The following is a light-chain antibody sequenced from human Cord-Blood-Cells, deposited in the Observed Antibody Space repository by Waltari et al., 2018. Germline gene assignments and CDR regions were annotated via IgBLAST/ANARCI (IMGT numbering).Light chain of an antibody. V-gene: IGKV3-11*01. CDR1: QSVSSSY. J-gene: IGKJ2*01. CDR2: DAS. Sequence: IVLTQSPGTLSFSPGERATLSCRASQSVSSSYLAWYQQKPGQAPSLLIYDASNRATGIPARFSGSGSATDFTLTISSLEPEDFAVYYCQQRSNWPPYTFGQGTKLEIK. CDR3: QQRSNWPPYT.